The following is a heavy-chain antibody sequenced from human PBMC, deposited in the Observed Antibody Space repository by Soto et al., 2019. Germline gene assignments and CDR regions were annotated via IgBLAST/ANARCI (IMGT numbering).Heavy chain of an antibody. D-gene: IGHD6-19*01. Sequence: GGSLSLCWAAAGGTFGSYSRNWVRPDPGKGLEWVSSISSSSSYIYYADSVKGRFTISRDNAKNSLYLQMNSLRAEDTAVYYCASIAVAGTRYFQHWGQDTRVTVSS. J-gene: IGHJ1*01. V-gene: IGHV3-21*01. CDR1: GGTFGSYS. CDR3: ASIAVAGTRYFQH. CDR2: ISSSSSYI.